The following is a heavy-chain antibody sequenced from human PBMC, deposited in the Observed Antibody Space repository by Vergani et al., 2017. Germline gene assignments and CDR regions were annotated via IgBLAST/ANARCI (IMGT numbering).Heavy chain of an antibody. CDR1: DGSFTDYY. D-gene: IGHD3-16*01. CDR2: IHHSGRT. CDR3: ARDSGGYVWGSYEAWFDP. J-gene: IGHJ5*02. V-gene: IGHV4-34*01. Sequence: QVQPQQWGAGLLKPSETLSLTCDVYDGSFTDYYWSWIRQPPGKGLEWSGEIHHSGRTNNNPSLNSRVTISVDTSKKQFSLKLSSVTAADTAVYYCARDSGGYVWGSYEAWFDPWGQGTLVTVSS.